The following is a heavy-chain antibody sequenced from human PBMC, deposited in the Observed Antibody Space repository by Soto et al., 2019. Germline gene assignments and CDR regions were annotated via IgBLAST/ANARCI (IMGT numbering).Heavy chain of an antibody. J-gene: IGHJ4*02. D-gene: IGHD2-21*02. CDR2: IDPSDSSS. CDR1: GYKFSNYV. CDR3: ARLPLDGDGAKDNDY. V-gene: IGHV5-10-1*01. Sequence: EVQLVQSGAEVKKPGESLRISCQGSGYKFSNYVITWVRQMPGKGLEWMGRIDPSDSSSNYSPSFEGHVIFSADKSINTAYLQWSSLKASDTAMYYCARLPLDGDGAKDNDYWGQGTLVTVSS.